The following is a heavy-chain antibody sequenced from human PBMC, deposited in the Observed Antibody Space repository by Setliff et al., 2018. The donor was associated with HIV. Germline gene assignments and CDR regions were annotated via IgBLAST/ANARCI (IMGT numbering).Heavy chain of an antibody. D-gene: IGHD3-3*02. Sequence: GESLKISCEASGFTLSSYWMHWVRQVPGKGLVWVSRINSDGSSTSYADSVTGRFTISRDNARNTVYLQLNSLRVEDTAVYYCAKQLSPHFYYYMDVWGNGTTVTVSS. CDR1: GFTLSSYW. V-gene: IGHV3-74*01. CDR2: INSDGSST. CDR3: AKQLSPHFYYYMDV. J-gene: IGHJ6*03.